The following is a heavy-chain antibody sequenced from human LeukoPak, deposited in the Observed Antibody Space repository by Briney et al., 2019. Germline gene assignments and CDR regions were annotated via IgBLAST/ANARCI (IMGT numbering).Heavy chain of an antibody. Sequence: PGGSLRLSCAASGFTFSSYSMNWVRQAPGKGLEWVSSISCSSSYKYYADSVKGRFTISRDNAKNSLYLQTNSLRADDTAVYYCARYTLVGDTNDAFDIWGQGTMVTVSS. CDR2: ISCSSSYK. J-gene: IGHJ3*02. V-gene: IGHV3-21*01. D-gene: IGHD1-26*01. CDR1: GFTFSSYS. CDR3: ARYTLVGDTNDAFDI.